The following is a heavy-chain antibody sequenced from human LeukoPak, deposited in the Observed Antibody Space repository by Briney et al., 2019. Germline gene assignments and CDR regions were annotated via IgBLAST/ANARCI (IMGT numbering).Heavy chain of an antibody. V-gene: IGHV3-30*18. J-gene: IGHJ4*02. Sequence: GGSLRLSCAASGFTFSSYGMHWVRQAPGKGLEWVAVISYDGSNKYYADSVKGRFTISRDNSKNTLYLQMNSLRAEDTAVYYCGKAPSRGIAVAGYFDSGGQEPLVTFPS. CDR1: GFTFSSYG. D-gene: IGHD6-19*01. CDR2: ISYDGSNK. CDR3: GKAPSRGIAVAGYFDS.